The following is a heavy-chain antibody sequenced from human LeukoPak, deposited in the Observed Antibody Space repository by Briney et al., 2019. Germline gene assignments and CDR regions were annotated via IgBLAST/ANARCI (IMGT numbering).Heavy chain of an antibody. D-gene: IGHD4-11*01. Sequence: GGSLRLSCVASGFTFTTYTMNWVRQAPGKGLEWVSAISGSGGSTYYADSVKGRFTISRDNSKNTLYLQMNSLRAEDTAVYYCAKEYSNYGFDAFDIWGQGTMVTVSS. CDR1: GFTFTTYT. CDR3: AKEYSNYGFDAFDI. J-gene: IGHJ3*02. CDR2: ISGSGGST. V-gene: IGHV3-23*01.